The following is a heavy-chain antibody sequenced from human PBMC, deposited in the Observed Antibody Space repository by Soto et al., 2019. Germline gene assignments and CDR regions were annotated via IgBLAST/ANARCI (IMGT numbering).Heavy chain of an antibody. Sequence: PSETLSLTCSVSGDSISSHYWSWIRQPPGKGLEWIGEIYHSGSTNYNPSLKSRVTISVDKSKNQFSLKLSSVTAADTAVYYCARELPQDTAMVWSGPVDYWGQGTLVTVSS. J-gene: IGHJ4*02. CDR2: IYHSGST. V-gene: IGHV4-59*11. CDR1: GDSISSHY. CDR3: ARELPQDTAMVWSGPVDY. D-gene: IGHD5-18*01.